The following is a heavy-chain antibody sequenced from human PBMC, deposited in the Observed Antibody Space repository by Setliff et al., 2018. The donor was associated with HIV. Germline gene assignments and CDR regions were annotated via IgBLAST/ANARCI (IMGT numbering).Heavy chain of an antibody. D-gene: IGHD1-26*01. Sequence: GASVKVSCKASGYRFNTYGISWVRQAPGQGLEWMGWISPYNGDTRFAQSLQGRVTLTTDTSTNTAYMEMRTLRSDDTAVYYCARHEGANTGYYYLDVWGKGTTVTVSS. J-gene: IGHJ6*03. CDR2: ISPYNGDT. V-gene: IGHV1-18*01. CDR1: GYRFNTYG. CDR3: ARHEGANTGYYYLDV.